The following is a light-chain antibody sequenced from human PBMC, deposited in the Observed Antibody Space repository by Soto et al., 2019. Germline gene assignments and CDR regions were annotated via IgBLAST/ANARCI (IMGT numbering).Light chain of an antibody. CDR2: DVT. J-gene: IGLJ1*01. CDR3: SSYRSSITPV. CDR1: SSDVGGYNY. V-gene: IGLV2-14*01. Sequence: QSALTQPASVSGSPGQSITISCTGTSSDVGGYNYVSWYQQNPGKAPKLMIYDVTNRPSGVSNLFSGSKSGNTASLTISWLQAEDELDYYCSSYRSSITPVFAIWRHVTVL.